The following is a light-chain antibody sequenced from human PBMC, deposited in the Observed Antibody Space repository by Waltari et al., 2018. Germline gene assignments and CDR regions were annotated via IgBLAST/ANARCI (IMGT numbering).Light chain of an antibody. Sequence: QTVVTQEPSLSVSPGGTVTLTCALSSGALSSTSYASWYQPSPGQTPRTLVYKANIRSSGVPDRFSGSVLGNKAVLIITGARAEDESNYYCLLYMGSGIWVFGGGTKLTVL. CDR3: LLYMGSGIWV. J-gene: IGLJ3*02. CDR1: SGALSSTSY. CDR2: KAN. V-gene: IGLV8-61*01.